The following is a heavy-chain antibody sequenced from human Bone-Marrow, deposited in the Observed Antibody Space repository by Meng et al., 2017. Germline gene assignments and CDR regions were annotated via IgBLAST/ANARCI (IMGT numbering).Heavy chain of an antibody. J-gene: IGHJ5*02. CDR3: ARDAHIVVVTAKPSNWFDP. D-gene: IGHD2-21*02. CDR2: INPNSGGT. V-gene: IGHV1-2*06. CDR1: GYTFTGYY. Sequence: ASVKVSCKASGYTFTGYYMHWVRQAPGQGLEWMGRINPNSGGTNYAQKFQGRVTMTRDTSISTAYMELSRLRSDDTAVYYCARDAHIVVVTAKPSNWFDPWGQGTLVTVSS.